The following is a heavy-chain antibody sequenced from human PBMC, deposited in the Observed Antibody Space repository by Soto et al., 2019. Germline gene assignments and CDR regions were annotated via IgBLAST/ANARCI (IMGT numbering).Heavy chain of an antibody. Sequence: SSETLSLTCSVSGDSISGYYWSWIRQPPGKGLEWIGYIYYSGRTNYNPSLKSRITISVDTSKNQFSLKLTSVTAADTAVYYCAALPRHWGQGTLVTVSS. CDR1: GDSISGYY. D-gene: IGHD6-6*01. J-gene: IGHJ4*02. V-gene: IGHV4-59*01. CDR2: IYYSGRT. CDR3: AALPRH.